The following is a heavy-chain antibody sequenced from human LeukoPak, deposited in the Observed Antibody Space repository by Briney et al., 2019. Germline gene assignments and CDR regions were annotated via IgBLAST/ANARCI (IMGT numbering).Heavy chain of an antibody. J-gene: IGHJ4*02. V-gene: IGHV6-1*01. CDR3: ARDKGGHYYWEY. Sequence: PSQTLSLTCAISGDSVSSNSVVWDWIRQPPSRGLEWLGRTYYRSKWYNDYAVSVKSRITINPDTSKNQFSLQLNSVTPEDTAVYYCARDKGGHYYWEYWGQGTLVTVSS. D-gene: IGHD2-21*01. CDR2: TYYRSKWYN. CDR1: GDSVSSNSVV.